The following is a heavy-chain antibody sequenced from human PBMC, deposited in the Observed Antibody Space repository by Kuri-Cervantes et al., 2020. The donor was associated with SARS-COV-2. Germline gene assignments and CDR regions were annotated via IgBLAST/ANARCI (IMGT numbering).Heavy chain of an antibody. CDR1: GFSLGDYG. D-gene: IGHD3-3*01. J-gene: IGHJ4*02. CDR2: ITWDGYST. CDR3: AKATKTYYDFWSGYPGPDY. Sequence: GGSLRLSCAASGFSLGDYGMYWVRQAPGKGLEWVSCITWDGYSTFYADSVKARFTISRDSSKNSLYLQMNSLRAEDTALYYCAKATKTYYDFWSGYPGPDYWGQGTLVTVSS. V-gene: IGHV3-43D*03.